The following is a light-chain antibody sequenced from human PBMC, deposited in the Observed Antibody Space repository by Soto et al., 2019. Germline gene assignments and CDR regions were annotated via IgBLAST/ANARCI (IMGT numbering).Light chain of an antibody. Sequence: DIQMTQPPPTLPASVEDKVTIIGRASQRIRNWLAWQQQKQGPAPKLLIYPASTLESGVPSRFSGSGSGTEFTLTSSSLRPDDFATYYCQQYMSYSFGQGTKVDI. CDR1: QRIRNW. V-gene: IGKV1-5*02. J-gene: IGKJ1*01. CDR2: PAS. CDR3: QQYMSYS.